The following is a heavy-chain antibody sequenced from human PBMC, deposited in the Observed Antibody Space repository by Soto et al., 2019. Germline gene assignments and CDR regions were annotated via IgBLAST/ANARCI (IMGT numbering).Heavy chain of an antibody. V-gene: IGHV5-51*01. J-gene: IGHJ6*02. CDR1: WYSFSRYS. CDR3: ARQVVRTHYGMDV. D-gene: IGHD3-10*01. CDR2: IYPGDSDT. Sequence: GGCLKISCKGFWYSFSRYSVGRGGPEPGKGLEWMGIIYPGDSDTRYSPSFQGQVTISADKSISTAYLQWSSLKASDTAMYYCARQVVRTHYGMDVWGQGTTVTVSS.